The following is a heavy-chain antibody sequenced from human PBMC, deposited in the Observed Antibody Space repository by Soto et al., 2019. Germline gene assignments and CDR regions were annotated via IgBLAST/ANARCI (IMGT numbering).Heavy chain of an antibody. CDR1: GFTFSSYG. D-gene: IGHD3-16*01. J-gene: IGHJ6*02. CDR2: ISYDGSNK. CDR3: AKDRGSGMDV. V-gene: IGHV3-30*18. Sequence: VQLVESGGGVVQPGRSLRLSCAASGFTFSSYGMHWVRQAPGKGLEWVAVISYDGSNKYYADSVKGRFTISRDNSKNTLYLQMNSLRAEDTAVYYCAKDRGSGMDVWGQGTTVTVSS.